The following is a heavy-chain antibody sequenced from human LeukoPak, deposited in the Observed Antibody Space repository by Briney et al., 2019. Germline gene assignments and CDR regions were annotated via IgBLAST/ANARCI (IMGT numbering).Heavy chain of an antibody. CDR3: ATSPTSSWYRFDY. CDR2: IYYSGST. Sequence: SETLSLTCTVSGGSISSYYWSWIRQPPGKGLEWIGYIYYSGSTNYQPSLKSRVTISVDKSKNQFSLKLSSVTAADTAVYYCATSPTSSWYRFDYWGQGTLVTVSS. D-gene: IGHD6-13*01. CDR1: GGSISSYY. J-gene: IGHJ4*02. V-gene: IGHV4-59*12.